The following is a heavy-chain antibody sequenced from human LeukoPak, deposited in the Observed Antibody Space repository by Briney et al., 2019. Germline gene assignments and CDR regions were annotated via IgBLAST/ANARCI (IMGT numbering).Heavy chain of an antibody. CDR1: DGSISSYY. CDR3: AKGGVVGATRGYFDY. Sequence: ETLSLTCTVSDGSISSYYWSWVRQAPGKGPEWVSAISGSGGSTYYADSVKGRFTISRDNSKNTLYLQMNSLRAEDTAVYYCAKGGVVGATRGYFDYWGQGTLVTVSS. CDR2: ISGSGGST. D-gene: IGHD1-26*01. J-gene: IGHJ4*02. V-gene: IGHV3-23*01.